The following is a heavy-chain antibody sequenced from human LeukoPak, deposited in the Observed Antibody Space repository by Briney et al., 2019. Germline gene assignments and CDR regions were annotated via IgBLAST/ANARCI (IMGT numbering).Heavy chain of an antibody. CDR3: ARGSGSYYYFDY. J-gene: IGHJ4*02. CDR2: INPNSGGT. Sequence: ASVKVSCKASGYTFTGYYMHWVRQAPGQGLEWMGWINPNSGGTNYAQKFQGRVTMTRDTSISTAYMELSRLRSDDTAAYYCARGSGSYYYFDYWGQGTLVTVSS. D-gene: IGHD1-26*01. CDR1: GYTFTGYY. V-gene: IGHV1-2*02.